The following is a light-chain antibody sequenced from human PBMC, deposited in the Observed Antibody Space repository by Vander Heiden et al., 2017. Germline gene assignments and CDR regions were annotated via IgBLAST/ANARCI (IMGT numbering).Light chain of an antibody. CDR1: QSMSSY. V-gene: IGKV1-39*01. Sequence: DIQMTQSPSSLSASVGDRVTLTCRASQSMSSYLNRQQHKPGNAPKLLIYAASSLQSGVPSSFSGSGSGTDFTLTISSLQPEDFATYYCQQSYSTPRTFGQGTKVEIK. J-gene: IGKJ1*01. CDR3: QQSYSTPRT. CDR2: AAS.